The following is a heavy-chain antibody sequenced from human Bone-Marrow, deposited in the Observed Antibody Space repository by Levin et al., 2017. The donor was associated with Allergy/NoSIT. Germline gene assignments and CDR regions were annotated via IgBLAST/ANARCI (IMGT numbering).Heavy chain of an antibody. Sequence: SETLSLTCAVYGGSFSGYYWSWIRQPPGKGLEWIGEINHSGSTNYNPSLKSRVTISVDTSKNQFSLKLSSVTAADTAVYYCARKYSSSWSVYNWFDPWGQGTLVTVSS. CDR3: ARKYSSSWSVYNWFDP. V-gene: IGHV4-34*01. J-gene: IGHJ5*02. CDR1: GGSFSGYY. D-gene: IGHD6-13*01. CDR2: INHSGST.